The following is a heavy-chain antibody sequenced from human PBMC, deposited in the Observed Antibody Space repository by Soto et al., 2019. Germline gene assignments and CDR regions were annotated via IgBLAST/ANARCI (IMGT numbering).Heavy chain of an antibody. CDR2: IYTSESDT. CDR1: GYNFAGYL. Sequence: GESLKISCKGSGYNFAGYLLACVRQMPWKGLDLMGIIYTSESDTRYRPSFRGQVTISADKSISSAYLQWSSLRASDTAMYYCARGGVSTRTFDYWGQGTPVTVSS. D-gene: IGHD3-3*01. V-gene: IGHV5-51*01. CDR3: ARGGVSTRTFDY. J-gene: IGHJ4*02.